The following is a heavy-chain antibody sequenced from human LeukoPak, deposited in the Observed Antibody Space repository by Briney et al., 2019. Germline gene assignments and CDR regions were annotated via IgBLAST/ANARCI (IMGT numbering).Heavy chain of an antibody. CDR1: GFTFDDYG. D-gene: IGHD6-13*01. Sequence: GGSLRLSCAASGFTFDDYGMSWVRQAPGKGLEWVSGINWNGGSTVYADSVKGRFTVSRDNAKNSLYLQMNSLRAEDTALYYCARDSSWYDREYFDYWGQGTLVTVSS. CDR3: ARDSSWYDREYFDY. CDR2: INWNGGST. J-gene: IGHJ4*02. V-gene: IGHV3-20*04.